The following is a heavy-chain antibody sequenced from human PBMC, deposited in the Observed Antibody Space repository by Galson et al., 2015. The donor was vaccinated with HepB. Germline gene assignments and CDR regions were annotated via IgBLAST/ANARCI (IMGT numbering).Heavy chain of an antibody. V-gene: IGHV1-69*13. CDR3: ARESRYYDFWSGPPNWFDP. D-gene: IGHD3-3*01. Sequence: SVKVSCKASGGTFSRYAISWVRQAPGQGLEWMGGIIPIFGTANYAQKFQGRVTITADESTSTAYMELSSLRSEDTAVYYCARESRYYDFWSGPPNWFDPWGQGTLVTVSS. J-gene: IGHJ5*02. CDR2: IIPIFGTA. CDR1: GGTFSRYA.